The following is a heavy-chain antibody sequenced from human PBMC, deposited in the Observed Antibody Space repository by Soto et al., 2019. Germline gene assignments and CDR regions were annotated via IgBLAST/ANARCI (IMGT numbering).Heavy chain of an antibody. J-gene: IGHJ5*02. CDR3: ARAAKKSWGSMFGP. V-gene: IGHV3-74*01. D-gene: IGHD6-13*01. CDR1: GFTFSGYW. CDR2: INSDGSST. Sequence: GSLRHSCAPSGFTFSGYWMHWVRQAPGKGLVWVSRINSDGSSTSYADSVKGRFTISRDNAKNTLYLQMNSLRAEDTAVYYCARAAKKSWGSMFGPWGQGTLVAVSS.